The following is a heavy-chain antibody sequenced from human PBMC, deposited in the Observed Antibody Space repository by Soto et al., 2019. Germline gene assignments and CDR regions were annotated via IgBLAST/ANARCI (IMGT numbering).Heavy chain of an antibody. CDR1: GGSISGSPDH. Sequence: PSETLSLTCTVSGGSISGSPDHWGWIRQPPGKGLEWIGSIGDDGRVYYNPSLRGRATLLVDTSNNRLSLNLNSVTAADTAVYYCAIPPPIEVAGPDYWGQGILVTAPQ. V-gene: IGHV4-39*02. D-gene: IGHD3-22*01. J-gene: IGHJ4*02. CDR2: IGDDGRV. CDR3: AIPPPIEVAGPDY.